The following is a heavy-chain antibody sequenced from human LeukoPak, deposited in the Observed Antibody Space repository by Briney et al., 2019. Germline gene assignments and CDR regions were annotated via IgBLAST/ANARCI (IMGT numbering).Heavy chain of an antibody. V-gene: IGHV1-46*01. CDR2: INPSGGST. D-gene: IGHD3-3*01. Sequence: GASVRVSCKASGYTFTSYYIHWVRQAPGQGLEWMGIINPSGGSTNYAQRFQGRVTMTRDTSTSTVYMELSSLRAEDTAVYYCARELTIFGIVIQRYDAFDIWGQGTMVTVST. CDR1: GYTFTSYY. J-gene: IGHJ3*02. CDR3: ARELTIFGIVIQRYDAFDI.